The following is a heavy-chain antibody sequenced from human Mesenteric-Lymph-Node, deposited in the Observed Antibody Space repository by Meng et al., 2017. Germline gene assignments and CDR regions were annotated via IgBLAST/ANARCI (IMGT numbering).Heavy chain of an antibody. CDR1: GGSISSYY. CDR3: ARGTRTVSIAAAGQFDY. D-gene: IGHD6-13*01. V-gene: IGHV4-59*12. J-gene: IGHJ4*02. CDR2: IYYSGST. Sequence: SETLTLTCTVAGGSISSYYWSWIRQPPGKGLEWIGYIYYSGSTNYNPSLKSRVTISVDTSKNQFSLKLSSVTAADTAVYYCARGTRTVSIAAAGQFDYWGQGTLVTVSS.